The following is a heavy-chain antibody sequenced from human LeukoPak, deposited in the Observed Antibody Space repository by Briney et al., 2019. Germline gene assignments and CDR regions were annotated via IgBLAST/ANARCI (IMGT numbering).Heavy chain of an antibody. CDR1: GGSISSGSYY. CDR2: IYTSGST. V-gene: IGHV4-61*02. Sequence: SETLSLTCTVSGGSISSGSYYWSWIRPPAGKGLEWIGRIYTSGSTNYNPSLKSRVTMSVDTSKNQFSLKLSSVTAADTAVYYCARDLEDYGYRIYFDYWGQGTLVTVSS. D-gene: IGHD5-18*01. J-gene: IGHJ4*02. CDR3: ARDLEDYGYRIYFDY.